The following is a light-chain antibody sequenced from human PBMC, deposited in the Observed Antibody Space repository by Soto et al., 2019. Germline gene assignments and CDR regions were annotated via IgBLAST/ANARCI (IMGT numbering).Light chain of an antibody. CDR2: AAS. V-gene: IGKV1-39*01. CDR1: QNINNY. Sequence: DIQMTQSPSSLSASVGDRVTITCQASQNINNYLNWYQQKPGRAPKLLIYAASSLHSGVPSRFSGSGSGTDFTLTISSLQPEDFATYSCQQSYSLPLTFGGGTKVDI. J-gene: IGKJ4*01. CDR3: QQSYSLPLT.